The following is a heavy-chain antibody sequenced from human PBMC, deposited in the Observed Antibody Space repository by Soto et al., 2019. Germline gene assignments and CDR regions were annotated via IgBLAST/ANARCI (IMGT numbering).Heavy chain of an antibody. V-gene: IGHV1-69*13. CDR3: ATEIVFRFDY. CDR1: GVTFSSYA. J-gene: IGHJ4*02. CDR2: IIPIFGTA. D-gene: IGHD3-22*01. Sequence: SVKVSCKASGVTFSSYAISWVRQAPGQGLEWMGGIIPIFGTANYAQKFQGRVTITADESTSTAYMELSSLRSEDTAVYYCATEIVFRFDYWGQGTLVTVSS.